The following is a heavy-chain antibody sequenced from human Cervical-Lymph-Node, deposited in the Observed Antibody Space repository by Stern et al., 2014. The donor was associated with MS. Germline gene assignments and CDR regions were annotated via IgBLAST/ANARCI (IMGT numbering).Heavy chain of an antibody. CDR2: FDHSGGT. J-gene: IGHJ5*02. V-gene: IGHV4-30-2*01. CDR1: GDSIGSSGYS. D-gene: IGHD4-17*01. CDR3: ARAATMTTQDWFDP. Sequence: QVQLQESGSGLVRPSETLSLTCGVSGDSIGSSGYSWTWIRQPPGKGLEWIGYFDHSGGTYYNPYLQSRVSISVDKSKNQFSLKLLSVTAADTAVYYCARAATMTTQDWFDPWGQGTLVTVSS.